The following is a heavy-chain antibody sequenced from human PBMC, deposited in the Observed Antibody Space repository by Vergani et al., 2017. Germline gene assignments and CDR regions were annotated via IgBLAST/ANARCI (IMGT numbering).Heavy chain of an antibody. V-gene: IGHV3-30*03. J-gene: IGHJ1*01. CDR2: ISYDGTQK. D-gene: IGHD1-1*01. Sequence: QVNLVGSGGGVVQPGRSLRLSCATYGFIFQNYTMHWVRQAPGKGLEWVAVISYDGTQKYYADSVKGRFTISRDNSKSTLYLQMNSLRTEDTAVYYCATKSCGTPGCQIGYFREWGQGTLVTVSS. CDR3: ATKSCGTPGCQIGYFRE. CDR1: GFIFQNYT.